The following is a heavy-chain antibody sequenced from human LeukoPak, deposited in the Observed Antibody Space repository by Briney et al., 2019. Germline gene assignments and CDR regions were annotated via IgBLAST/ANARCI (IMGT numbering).Heavy chain of an antibody. Sequence: GGSLRLSCAASGFTFSSYGMSWVRQAPGKGLEWVSAISGSGGSTYYADSVKGRFTISRDNSKNTLYLQMNSLRAEDTAVYYCAKDPPGCLQSKSDYWGQGTLVTVSS. D-gene: IGHD5-24*01. CDR1: GFTFSSYG. J-gene: IGHJ4*02. CDR3: AKDPPGCLQSKSDY. CDR2: ISGSGGST. V-gene: IGHV3-23*01.